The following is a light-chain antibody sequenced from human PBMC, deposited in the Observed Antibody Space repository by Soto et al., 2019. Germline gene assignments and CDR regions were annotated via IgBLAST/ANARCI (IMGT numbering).Light chain of an antibody. CDR3: QQYNPYSRT. J-gene: IGKJ1*01. CDR2: AAS. Sequence: IHMTQAPSTLSASLGDRVTITCRASQSIGSWLAWYQQKPGKAPNLLIYAASSLQSGVPSRFSGSGSGTDFTLTISSLQRDDFAIYYCQQYNPYSRTFGQGTKVDIK. CDR1: QSIGSW. V-gene: IGKV1-5*01.